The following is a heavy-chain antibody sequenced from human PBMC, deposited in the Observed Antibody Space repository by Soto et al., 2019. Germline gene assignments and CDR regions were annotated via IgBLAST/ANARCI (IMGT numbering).Heavy chain of an antibody. CDR3: ARQGVRFLDYQFDP. V-gene: IGHV4-59*08. J-gene: IGHJ5*02. Sequence: SETLSLTCTVSGGSISSYYWSWIRQPPGKGLEWIGYIYYSGSTNYNPSLKSRVTISVDTSKNQFSLKLSSVTAADTAVYYCARQGVRFLDYQFDPWGQGTLVTVSS. CDR2: IYYSGST. CDR1: GGSISSYY. D-gene: IGHD3-3*01.